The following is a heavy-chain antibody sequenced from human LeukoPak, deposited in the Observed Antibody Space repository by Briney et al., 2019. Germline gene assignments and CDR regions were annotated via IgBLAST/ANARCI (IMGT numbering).Heavy chain of an antibody. CDR2: IYSGGST. V-gene: IGHV3-53*01. CDR1: GFTVSSNY. Sequence: GGTLRLSCAASGFTVSSNYMSWVRQAPGKGLEWVSVIYSGGSTYYADSVKGRFTISRDNSKNTLYLQMNSLRAEDTAVYYCARVRGSGWSLDFDYWGQGTLVTVSS. J-gene: IGHJ4*02. CDR3: ARVRGSGWSLDFDY. D-gene: IGHD6-19*01.